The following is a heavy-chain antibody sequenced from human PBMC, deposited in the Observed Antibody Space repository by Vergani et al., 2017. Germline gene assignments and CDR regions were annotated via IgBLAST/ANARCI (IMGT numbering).Heavy chain of an antibody. Sequence: EVQLLESGGGLVQPGGSRRLSCAGAGFTFDTYTMAYVRQAPGKGLEWVATISSGGCDIFYAGPVKGRFTISRDNSKNTLFLQMNSLKDEDTAVYDCTTAWGLYYLHGEYFQYWGRGTLVSVSS. CDR1: GFTFDTYT. J-gene: IGHJ1*01. CDR2: ISSGGCDI. D-gene: IGHD3-10*01. CDR3: TTAWGLYYLHGEYFQY. V-gene: IGHV3-23*01.